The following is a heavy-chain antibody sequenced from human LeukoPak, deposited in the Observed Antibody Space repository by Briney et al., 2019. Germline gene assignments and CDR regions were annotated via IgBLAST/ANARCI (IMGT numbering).Heavy chain of an antibody. D-gene: IGHD2-8*01. CDR3: AIDSNHVFPN. J-gene: IGHJ4*02. V-gene: IGHV3-15*01. Sequence: PGGSLRLSCATSEFTFSNAWMSWVRQFPGKGLEWVGRIRSKRDGGTTDYAAPVQGRFTMSRDDSKNTLYLQMNSLKMEDTAVYYCAIDSNHVFPNWGQGTLVTVSS. CDR1: EFTFSNAW. CDR2: IRSKRDGGTT.